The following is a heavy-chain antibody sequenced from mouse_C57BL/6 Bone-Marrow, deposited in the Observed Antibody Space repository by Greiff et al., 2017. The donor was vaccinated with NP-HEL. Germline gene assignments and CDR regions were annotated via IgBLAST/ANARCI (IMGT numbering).Heavy chain of an antibody. D-gene: IGHD1-1*01. CDR3: AREGTTVVADY. Sequence: EVKLMESGPELVKPGASVKMSCKASGYTFTDYNMHWVKQSHGKSLEWIGYINPNNGGTSYNQKFKGKATLTVNKSSSTAYMELRSLTSEDSAVYYCAREGTTVVADYWGQGTTLTVSS. V-gene: IGHV1-22*01. J-gene: IGHJ2*01. CDR1: GYTFTDYN. CDR2: INPNNGGT.